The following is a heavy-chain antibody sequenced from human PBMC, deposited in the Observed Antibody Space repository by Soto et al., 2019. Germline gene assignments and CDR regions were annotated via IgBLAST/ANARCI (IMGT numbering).Heavy chain of an antibody. CDR1: GFDFEDFA. V-gene: IGHV3-43D*04. CDR3: AKALYYYDSSPLDH. D-gene: IGHD3-22*01. J-gene: IGHJ4*02. CDR2: INSDGTDS. Sequence: GGSLRLSCAAAGFDFEDFAMHWVRQAPGKGLEWVSLINSDGTDSYYMDSVRGRFTISRDNGKNSLYLQMDRLRPEDTAFYFCAKALYYYDSSPLDHWGQGTLVAVSS.